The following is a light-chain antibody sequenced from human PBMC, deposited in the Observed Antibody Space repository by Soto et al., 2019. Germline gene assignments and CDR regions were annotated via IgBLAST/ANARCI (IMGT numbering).Light chain of an antibody. CDR3: QHYGGEPLT. V-gene: IGKV3-20*01. Sequence: EILLTQSPCTLSLSPGEGATLSCRACQSVSSSQLAWFPQKPGQAPRVLVYGASSRATGIPERFSGSVSGTDFTLAISRLEPEDFEVYYCQHYGGEPLTFGQGTRLEIK. CDR1: QSVSSSQ. CDR2: GAS. J-gene: IGKJ5*01.